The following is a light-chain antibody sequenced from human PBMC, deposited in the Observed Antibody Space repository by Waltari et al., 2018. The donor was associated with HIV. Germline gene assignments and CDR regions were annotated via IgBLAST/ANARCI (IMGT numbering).Light chain of an antibody. CDR1: NIGSKN. V-gene: IGLV3-9*01. CDR3: QVWDK. CDR2: RDN. Sequence: SYDLTQPLSVSVALGQTAMINCGGNNIGSKNVHWYQQKPGQAPVLVIYRDNNRPSGIPGRFSGSNSGNTATLTISRAQAEDEADYYCQVWDKFGGGTKLTVL. J-gene: IGLJ2*01.